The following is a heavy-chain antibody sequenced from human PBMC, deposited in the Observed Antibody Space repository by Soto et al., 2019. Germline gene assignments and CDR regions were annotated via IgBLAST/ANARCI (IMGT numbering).Heavy chain of an antibody. CDR2: IYYSGST. V-gene: IGHV4-30-4*01. Sequence: QVQLQESGPGLVKPSQTLSLTCTVSGGSISSGDYYWSWIRQPPGKGLEWIGYIYYSGSTYYNPSLMSRVTLAVDTAKNQFSLERRSVTAADPAVYCWAGGGGVWFGELLPFDYWGQGTLVTVSS. D-gene: IGHD3-10*01. J-gene: IGHJ4*02. CDR3: AGGGGVWFGELLPFDY. CDR1: GGSISSGDYY.